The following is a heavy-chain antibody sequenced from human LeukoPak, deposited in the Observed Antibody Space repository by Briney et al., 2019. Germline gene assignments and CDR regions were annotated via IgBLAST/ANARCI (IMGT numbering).Heavy chain of an antibody. V-gene: IGHV3-11*04. CDR2: ISSSGSTI. Sequence: SGGSLRLSCAASGFTFSDYYMSWIRQAPGKGLEWVSYISSSGSTIYYADSVKGRFTISRDNAKNSLYLQMNSLRAEDTAVYYCASAGFWSGYIDYFDYWGQGTLVTVSS. CDR3: ASAGFWSGYIDYFDY. J-gene: IGHJ4*02. CDR1: GFTFSDYY. D-gene: IGHD3-3*01.